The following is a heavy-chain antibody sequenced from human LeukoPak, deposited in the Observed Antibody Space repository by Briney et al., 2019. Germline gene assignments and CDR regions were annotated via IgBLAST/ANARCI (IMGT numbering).Heavy chain of an antibody. V-gene: IGHV1-69*06. D-gene: IGHD2-2*01. CDR1: GGTFSSYA. CDR2: IIPIFGTA. Sequence: SVKVPCKASGGTFSSYAISWVRQAPGQGLEWMGGIIPIFGTANYAQKFQGRVTITADKSTSTAYMELSSLRSEDTAVYYCARGEDIVVVPAAPSDYWGQGTLVTVSS. CDR3: ARGEDIVVVPAAPSDY. J-gene: IGHJ4*02.